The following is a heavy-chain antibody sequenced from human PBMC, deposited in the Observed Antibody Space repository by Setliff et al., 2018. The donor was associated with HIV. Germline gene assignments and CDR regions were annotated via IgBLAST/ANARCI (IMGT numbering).Heavy chain of an antibody. CDR1: GYTFTSYY. V-gene: IGHV1-46*01. Sequence: ASVKVSCKASGYTFTSYYMHWVRQAPGQGLEWMGIINPSGGSTNYAQKFQGRVTMTRDTSTSTVYMELSSLRSEDTAVYYCARGVSSPQLLYYYYYMDVWGKGTTVTVSS. CDR3: ARGVSSPQLLYYYYYMDV. CDR2: INPSGGST. D-gene: IGHD6-19*01. J-gene: IGHJ6*03.